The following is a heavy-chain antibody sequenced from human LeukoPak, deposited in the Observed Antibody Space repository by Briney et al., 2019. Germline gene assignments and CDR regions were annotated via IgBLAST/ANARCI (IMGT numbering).Heavy chain of an antibody. CDR3: ASESSGRMGDAFDI. CDR2: IIPIFGTA. Sequence: SVKVSCKASGGTFSSYAISWVRQAPGQGLEWMGGIIPIFGTANYAQKFQGRVTITADKSTSTAYMELRSLRSDDTAVYYCASESSGRMGDAFDIWGQGTMVTVSS. V-gene: IGHV1-69*06. CDR1: GGTFSSYA. J-gene: IGHJ3*02. D-gene: IGHD6-19*01.